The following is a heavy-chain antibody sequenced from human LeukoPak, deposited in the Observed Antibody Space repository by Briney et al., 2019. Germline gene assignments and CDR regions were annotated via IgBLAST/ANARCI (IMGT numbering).Heavy chain of an antibody. Sequence: ASVKVSCKASGYTFTSYGISWVRQAPGQGLEWMGWISAYNGNTNYAQKLQGRVTMTTDTSTSTANMELRSLRSDDTAVYYCARDLSSVNFWSGYYRLGDFDYWGQGTLVTVSS. J-gene: IGHJ4*02. D-gene: IGHD3-3*01. CDR1: GYTFTSYG. V-gene: IGHV1-18*01. CDR3: ARDLSSVNFWSGYYRLGDFDY. CDR2: ISAYNGNT.